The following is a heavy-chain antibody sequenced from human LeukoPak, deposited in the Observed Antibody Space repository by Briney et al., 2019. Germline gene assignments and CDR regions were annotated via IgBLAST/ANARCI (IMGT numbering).Heavy chain of an antibody. Sequence: GASVKVSCKASGGTFSSYAISWVRQAPGQGLEWTGGIIPIFGTANYAQKFQGRVTITTDESTSTAYMELSSLRSEDTAVYYCARDVTGYKGKDNWFDPWGQGTLVTVSS. D-gene: IGHD3-9*01. CDR2: IIPIFGTA. J-gene: IGHJ5*02. CDR3: ARDVTGYKGKDNWFDP. V-gene: IGHV1-69*05. CDR1: GGTFSSYA.